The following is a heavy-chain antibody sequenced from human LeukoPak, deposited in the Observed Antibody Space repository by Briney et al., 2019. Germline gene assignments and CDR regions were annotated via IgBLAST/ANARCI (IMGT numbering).Heavy chain of an antibody. V-gene: IGHV4-34*01. D-gene: IGHD3-22*01. CDR2: INHSGST. J-gene: IGHJ6*03. CDR1: GGSFSGYY. Sequence: SETLSLTCAVYGGSFSGYYWCWIRQPPGKGLEWIGEINHSGSTNYNPSLKSRVTISVDTSKNQFSLKLSSVTAADTAVYYCTRGSIAYYYMDVWGKGTTVTISS. CDR3: TRGSIAYYYMDV.